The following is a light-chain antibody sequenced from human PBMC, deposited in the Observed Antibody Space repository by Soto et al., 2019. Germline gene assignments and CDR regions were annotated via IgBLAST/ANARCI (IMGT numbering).Light chain of an antibody. J-gene: IGLJ1*01. V-gene: IGLV1-44*01. Sequence: QSVLTQPPSASGTPGQRVTISCSGSSSNIGSNTVNWYQQLPGTAPKLLIYSHNQRPSGVPDRFFGSKSGTSASLAISGLQSEDEADYYCAVWDDSLSAYVFXTGTKVTVL. CDR3: AVWDDSLSAYV. CDR2: SHN. CDR1: SSNIGSNT.